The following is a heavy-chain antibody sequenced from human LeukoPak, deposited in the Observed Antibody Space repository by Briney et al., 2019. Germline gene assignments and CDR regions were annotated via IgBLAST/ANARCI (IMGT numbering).Heavy chain of an antibody. V-gene: IGHV3-30*02. Sequence: GGSLRLSCAASGFTFSSYGMHWVRQAPGKGLEWVAFIRYDGSNKYYADSMKGRFTTSRDNSKNTLYLQMNSLRAEDTAVYYCARNNRLFGMVIPLDYWGQGTLVTVSS. D-gene: IGHD3-3*01. CDR3: ARNNRLFGMVIPLDY. CDR1: GFTFSSYG. J-gene: IGHJ4*02. CDR2: IRYDGSNK.